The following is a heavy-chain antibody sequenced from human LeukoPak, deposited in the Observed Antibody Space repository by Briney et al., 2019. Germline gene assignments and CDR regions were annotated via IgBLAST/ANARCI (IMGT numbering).Heavy chain of an antibody. CDR1: RFTFSNYA. D-gene: IGHD1-14*01. Sequence: GGSLRLSCAASRFTFSNYAMHWVRQAPGKGLEHVSAISSNGGNTHYANSVKGRFTISRDNSKNTLYLQMGSLKAEDMAVYYCARLPVDAFDIWGQGTMVTVSS. J-gene: IGHJ3*02. CDR3: ARLPVDAFDI. CDR2: ISSNGGNT. V-gene: IGHV3-64*01.